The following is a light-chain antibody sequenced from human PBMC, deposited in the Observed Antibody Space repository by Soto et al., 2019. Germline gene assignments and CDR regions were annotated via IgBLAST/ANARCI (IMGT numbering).Light chain of an antibody. CDR3: SSYFSTSTPPYV. Sequence: QSVLTQPASVSGSPGQSITISCTGTSSDLGGYNYVSWYQQHPGKAPKLMIYDVSNRPSGASNRFSGSKSGDTASLTISGLQADDEADYYCSSYFSTSTPPYVFGTGTKVTVL. J-gene: IGLJ1*01. CDR2: DVS. CDR1: SSDLGGYNY. V-gene: IGLV2-14*01.